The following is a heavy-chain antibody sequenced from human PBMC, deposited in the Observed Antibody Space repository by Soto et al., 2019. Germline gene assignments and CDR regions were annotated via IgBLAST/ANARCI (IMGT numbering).Heavy chain of an antibody. CDR1: GFSFSPAL. J-gene: IGHJ6*02. D-gene: IGHD6-13*01. Sequence: EVQLVESGGGLVTPGGSLRLSCTGTGFSFSPALMNWVRQAPGKGLEWVGRMKSYRGGGTTDYAATVQGRFTISRDDSKNTLYLQMNSLKFEDTALYFCIWQQDFYYGKAVWGQGTTVTVSS. CDR3: IWQQDFYYGKAV. CDR2: MKSYRGGGTT. V-gene: IGHV3-15*07.